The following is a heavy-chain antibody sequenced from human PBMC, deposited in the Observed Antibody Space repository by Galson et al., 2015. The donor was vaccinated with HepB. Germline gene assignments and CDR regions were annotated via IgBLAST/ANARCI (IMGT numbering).Heavy chain of an antibody. D-gene: IGHD4-17*01. CDR1: GFTFSDAW. Sequence: SLRLSCAASGFTFSDAWMSWVRQAPGKGLEWVGRIRSKSDGGTTDYAAPVKGSFTISRNDSKSTLFLQMNSLKTEDTAVYYCTSELTTDLWVAMDVWGQGTAVTVSS. CDR3: TSELTTDLWVAMDV. V-gene: IGHV3-15*01. J-gene: IGHJ6*02. CDR2: IRSKSDGGTT.